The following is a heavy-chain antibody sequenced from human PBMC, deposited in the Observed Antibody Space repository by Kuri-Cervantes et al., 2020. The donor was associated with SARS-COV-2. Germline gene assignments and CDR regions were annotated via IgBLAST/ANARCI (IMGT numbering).Heavy chain of an antibody. CDR3: AREYKGHYDFWSGYSSNYYYYMDV. Sequence: ASVKVSCKASGYTFTSYAMHWVRQAPGQGLEWMGIINPSGGSTSYAQKFQGRVTITRDTSTSTVYMELSSLRSEDTAVYYCAREYKGHYDFWSGYSSNYYYYMDVWGKGTTVTVSS. CDR2: INPSGGST. V-gene: IGHV1-46*01. CDR1: GYTFTSYA. D-gene: IGHD3-3*01. J-gene: IGHJ6*03.